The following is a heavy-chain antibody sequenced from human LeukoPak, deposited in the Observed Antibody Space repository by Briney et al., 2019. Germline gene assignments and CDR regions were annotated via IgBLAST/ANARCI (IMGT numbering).Heavy chain of an antibody. D-gene: IGHD6-13*01. CDR1: GYTFTGYY. Sequence: ASVKVSCKASGYTFTGYYMHWVRQAPGQGLEWMGWINPNSGGTNYAKKFQGRVTMTRDTSISTAYMELSRLRSDDTAVYYCARGGRIAAAGSAYWGQGTLVTVSS. CDR2: INPNSGGT. CDR3: ARGGRIAAAGSAY. V-gene: IGHV1-2*02. J-gene: IGHJ4*02.